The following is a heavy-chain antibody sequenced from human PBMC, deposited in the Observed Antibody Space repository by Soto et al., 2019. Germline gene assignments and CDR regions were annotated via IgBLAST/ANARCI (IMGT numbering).Heavy chain of an antibody. CDR3: ARRRASDYGGNHHPYYFDR. CDR1: GASIITDNYF. CDR2: ISYSGRT. D-gene: IGHD4-17*01. V-gene: IGHV4-39*01. Sequence: SETLSLTCTVSGASIITDNYFWVWIRQSPRRGLELIGSISYSGRTYDNPSLQSRVTISIDASKNQFSLKLTSVTTADTAVYYCARRRASDYGGNHHPYYFDRWGQGALVT. J-gene: IGHJ4*02.